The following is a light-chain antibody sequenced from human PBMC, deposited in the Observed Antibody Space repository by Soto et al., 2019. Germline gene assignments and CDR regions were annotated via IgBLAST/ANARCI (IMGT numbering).Light chain of an antibody. V-gene: IGLV2-8*01. CDR1: SSDVGRYIY. CDR3: SSYGGSNNYV. CDR2: EVS. J-gene: IGLJ1*01. Sequence: QSALTQPPSASGSPGQSVTISCTGTSSDVGRYIYVSWYQQHPGKAPKIIMYEVSKRPSGDPDRFSGSKSGNTASLTVSGLQAEDEADYYCSSYGGSNNYVFGTGTKLTVL.